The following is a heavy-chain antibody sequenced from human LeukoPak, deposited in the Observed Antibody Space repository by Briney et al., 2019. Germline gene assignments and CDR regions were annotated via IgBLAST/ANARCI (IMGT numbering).Heavy chain of an antibody. J-gene: IGHJ4*02. CDR3: ARDPKSQLLLDY. V-gene: IGHV1-2*02. CDR2: INPYSGAI. D-gene: IGHD2-2*01. Sequence: ASVKVSCKASGYTFAGYYIHWVRQAPGQGLEWMGWINPYSGAINYAQKFQGRVTLTRDTSISTAYMELSRLTSGDTAVYYCARDPKSQLLLDYWGQGTLVTVSS. CDR1: GYTFAGYY.